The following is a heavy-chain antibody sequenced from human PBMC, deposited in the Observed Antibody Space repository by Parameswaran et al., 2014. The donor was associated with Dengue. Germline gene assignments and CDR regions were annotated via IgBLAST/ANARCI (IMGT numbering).Heavy chain of an antibody. V-gene: IGHV1-69*01. D-gene: IGHD1-7*01. CDR3: ASHSLELYYYYYGMDV. Sequence: SWVRQAPGQGLEWMGRIIPMFATTSTAQKFQGRVTITADESTNIAYMEVSSLRSEDTAVYYCASHSLELYYYYYGMDVWGQGTTVTVSS. CDR2: IIPMFATT. J-gene: IGHJ6*02.